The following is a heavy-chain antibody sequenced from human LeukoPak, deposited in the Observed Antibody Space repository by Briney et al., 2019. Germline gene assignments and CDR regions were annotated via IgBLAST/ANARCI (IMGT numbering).Heavy chain of an antibody. CDR1: GVSISSYY. Sequence: SETLSLTCTVSGVSISSYYWSWIWQPPGKGLEWIGYIYYSGSTNYNPSLKSRVTISVDTSKNQFSLKLSSVTAADTAVYYCARVGTWAAGTDAFDIWGQGTMVTVSS. D-gene: IGHD6-13*01. J-gene: IGHJ3*02. CDR3: ARVGTWAAGTDAFDI. CDR2: IYYSGST. V-gene: IGHV4-59*01.